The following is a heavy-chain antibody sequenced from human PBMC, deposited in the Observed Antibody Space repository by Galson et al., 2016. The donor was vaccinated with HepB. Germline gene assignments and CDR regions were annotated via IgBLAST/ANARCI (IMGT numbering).Heavy chain of an antibody. D-gene: IGHD3-3*01. V-gene: IGHV2-5*02. CDR1: GFSLTTSGVG. CDR3: AHLHYDSWSDFHIACRFFFDY. Sequence: PALVKPTQTLTLTCTFSGFSLTTSGVGVGWIRQPPGKALEWLALIYWDDDKRYSPFLKSRLTITKDTSKDQVVLTMTNMDPVDTATYYCAHLHYDSWSDFHIACRFFFDYGGQGTLVTVSS. CDR2: IYWDDDK. J-gene: IGHJ4*02.